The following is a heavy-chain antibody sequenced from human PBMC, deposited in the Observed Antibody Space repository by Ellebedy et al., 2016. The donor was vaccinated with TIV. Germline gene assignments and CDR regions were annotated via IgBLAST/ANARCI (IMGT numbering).Heavy chain of an antibody. CDR2: TWYDGSNK. CDR1: RFTLSNYA. J-gene: IGHJ4*02. CDR3: ARDLAGSMDY. V-gene: IGHV3-33*01. D-gene: IGHD2-2*01. Sequence: GESLKISCAASRFTLSNYAMHWVRQAPGKGLECVSLTWYDGSNKYYADSVKGRFTISRDSSKNTLYLQMNSLRAEDTAVYYCARDLAGSMDYWGQGTLVTVSS.